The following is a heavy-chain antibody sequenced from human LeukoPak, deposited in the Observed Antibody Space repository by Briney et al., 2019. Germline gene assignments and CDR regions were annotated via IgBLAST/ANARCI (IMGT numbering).Heavy chain of an antibody. CDR3: ARDFGYAFDI. J-gene: IGHJ3*02. CDR2: IWSSTSAV. D-gene: IGHD3-3*01. CDR1: GFTFSSYS. Sequence: GGSLRLSCAASGFTFSSYSMNWVRQAPGKGLEWVSYIWSSTSAVYYADSVKGRFTISRDNAKNSLYPQMNSLRDEDTAVYYCARDFGYAFDIWGQGTMVTVSS. V-gene: IGHV3-48*02.